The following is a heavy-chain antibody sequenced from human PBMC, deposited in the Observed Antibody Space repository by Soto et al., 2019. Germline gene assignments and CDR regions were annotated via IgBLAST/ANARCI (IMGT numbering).Heavy chain of an antibody. CDR1: GYTCTSYW. D-gene: IGHD2-15*01. CDR3: ARPYCSGGSCYSDAFDV. Sequence: GESLKISCKASGYTCTSYWIGWVRQMPEKGLEWMGIIYPGDSDTRYSPSFQGQVTISVDKSISTAYLQWSRLKASDSAIYYCARPYCSGGSCYSDAFDVWGQGTMVTVSS. J-gene: IGHJ3*01. V-gene: IGHV5-51*01. CDR2: IYPGDSDT.